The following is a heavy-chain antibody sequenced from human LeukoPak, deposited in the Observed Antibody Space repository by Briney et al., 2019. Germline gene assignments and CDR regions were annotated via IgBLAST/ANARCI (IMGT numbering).Heavy chain of an antibody. CDR1: GGTFSSYA. J-gene: IGHJ4*02. Sequence: ASVKVSCKASGGTFSSYAISWVRQAPGQGLEWMGRIIPILGIANYAQKFQGRVTLTRDISISTAYMELSSLRSEDTAVYYCARGLSDYDGTDYAFSYYWGQGTQVTVSS. V-gene: IGHV1-69*04. CDR2: IIPILGIA. D-gene: IGHD3-22*01. CDR3: ARGLSDYDGTDYAFSYY.